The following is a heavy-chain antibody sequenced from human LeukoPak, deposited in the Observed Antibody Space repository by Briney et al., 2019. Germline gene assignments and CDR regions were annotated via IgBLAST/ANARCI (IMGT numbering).Heavy chain of an antibody. V-gene: IGHV1-18*01. CDR1: GYTSTSYG. CDR3: ARDRHDSSGYYSFDY. D-gene: IGHD3-22*01. J-gene: IGHJ4*02. CDR2: ISAYNGNT. Sequence: GASVKVSCKASGYTSTSYGISWVRQAPGQGLEWMGWISAYNGNTNYAQKLQGRVTMTTDTSTSTAYMELRSLRSDDTAVYYCARDRHDSSGYYSFDYWGQGTLVTVSS.